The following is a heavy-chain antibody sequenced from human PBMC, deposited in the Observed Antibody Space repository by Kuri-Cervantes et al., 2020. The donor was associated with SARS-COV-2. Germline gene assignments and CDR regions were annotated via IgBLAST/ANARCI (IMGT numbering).Heavy chain of an antibody. Sequence: GESLKISCAASGFTFSSYGMHWVRPAPGKGLEWVAVIWYDGSNKYYADSVKGRFTISRDNSKNTLYLQMNSLRAEDTAVYYCAREGVVGATTYYYYGMDVWGQGTTVTVSS. D-gene: IGHD1-26*01. V-gene: IGHV3-33*01. CDR2: IWYDGSNK. CDR1: GFTFSSYG. J-gene: IGHJ6*02. CDR3: AREGVVGATTYYYYGMDV.